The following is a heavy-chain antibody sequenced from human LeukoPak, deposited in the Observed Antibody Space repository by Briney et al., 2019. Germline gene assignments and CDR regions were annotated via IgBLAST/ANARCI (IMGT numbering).Heavy chain of an antibody. J-gene: IGHJ6*02. V-gene: IGHV4-59*12. CDR3: ARAGYCSGGSCYSGMDV. Sequence: PSETLSLTCTVSGGSISSYYWSWIRQPPGKGLEWIGYIYYTGSTDYNPSLKSRVAISVDKSKNQFSLKLSSVTAADTAVYYCARAGYCSGGSCYSGMDVWGQGTTVTVSS. CDR2: IYYTGST. CDR1: GGSISSYY. D-gene: IGHD2-15*01.